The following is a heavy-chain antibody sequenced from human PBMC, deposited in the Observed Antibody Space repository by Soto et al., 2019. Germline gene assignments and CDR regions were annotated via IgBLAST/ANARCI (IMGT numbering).Heavy chain of an antibody. CDR2: ISAYNGNT. Sequence: QVQLVQSGAEVKKPGASVKVSCKASGYTFTSYGISWVRQAPGQGLEWMGWISAYNGNTNYAQKLQGRVTMTTDRTTSTDYVELRSLKSDDTAVYYCARTSYVRGSYRSDDAFDIWGQGTMVTVSS. CDR1: GYTFTSYG. J-gene: IGHJ3*02. D-gene: IGHD3-16*02. CDR3: ARTSYVRGSYRSDDAFDI. V-gene: IGHV1-18*01.